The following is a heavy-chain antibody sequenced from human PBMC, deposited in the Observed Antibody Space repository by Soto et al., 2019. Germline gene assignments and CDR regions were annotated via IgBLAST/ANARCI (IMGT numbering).Heavy chain of an antibody. J-gene: IGHJ4*02. V-gene: IGHV3-23*01. CDR2: ISGSGGST. CDR3: AKVAVGYCSSTSCWSDY. CDR1: GFTFSSYA. Sequence: GGSLRLSCAASGFTFSSYAMSWVRQAPGKGLEWVSAISGSGGSTYYADSVKGRFTISRDNSKNTLYLQMNSLRAEDTAVYYCAKVAVGYCSSTSCWSDYWGQGTLVTVSS. D-gene: IGHD2-2*01.